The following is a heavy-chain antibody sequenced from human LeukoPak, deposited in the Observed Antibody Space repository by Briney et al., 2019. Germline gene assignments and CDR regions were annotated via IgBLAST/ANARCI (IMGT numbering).Heavy chain of an antibody. CDR3: ARGGRAAASAFDI. J-gene: IGHJ3*02. CDR2: IYTSGST. V-gene: IGHV4-4*07. Sequence: PSETLSLTCTVSGGSISSYYWSWIRQPAGKGLEWIGRIYTSGSTNYNPSLKSRVTILVDTSENEFSLKLSSVTAADTAVYYCARGGRAAASAFDIWGQGTMVTVSS. CDR1: GGSISSYY. D-gene: IGHD6-13*01.